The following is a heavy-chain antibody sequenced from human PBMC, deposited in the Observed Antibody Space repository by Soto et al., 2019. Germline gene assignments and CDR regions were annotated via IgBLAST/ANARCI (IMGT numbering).Heavy chain of an antibody. J-gene: IGHJ4*02. V-gene: IGHV3-30-3*01. CDR2: ISYDGSNK. D-gene: IGHD6-19*01. Sequence: GGSLRLSCAASGFTFSSYAMHWVRQAPGKGLEWVAVISYDGSNKYYADSVKGRFTISRDNSKNTLYLQMNSLRAEDTAVYYCASLIAVAYWRQGTLVTVSS. CDR1: GFTFSSYA. CDR3: ASLIAVAY.